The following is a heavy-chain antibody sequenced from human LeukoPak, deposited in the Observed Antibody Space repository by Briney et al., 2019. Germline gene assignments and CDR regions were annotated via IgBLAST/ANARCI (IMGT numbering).Heavy chain of an antibody. CDR1: GYTFTAYY. V-gene: IGHV1-69*13. Sequence: SVKVSCKASGYTFTAYYMHWVRQAPGQGLEWMGGIVPIFGTANYAQKFQGRVTITADESTSTAYMELSSLRSEDTAVYYCARKLGHCSSTSFYGVNWFDPWGQGTLVTVSS. CDR3: ARKLGHCSSTSFYGVNWFDP. D-gene: IGHD2-2*03. J-gene: IGHJ5*02. CDR2: IVPIFGTA.